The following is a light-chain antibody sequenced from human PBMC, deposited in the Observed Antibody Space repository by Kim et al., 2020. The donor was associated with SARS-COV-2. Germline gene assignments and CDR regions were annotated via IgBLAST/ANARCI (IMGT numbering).Light chain of an antibody. V-gene: IGLV1-36*01. J-gene: IGLJ2*01. Sequence: QRLTISCAGSGSTNGNNTVNWNQQLPGKAPAPLLYYDDLLPSGVADRFSGSNSGTSASLAISGLQSEAEADYYCAAWDDSLNGPVFGGGTQLTVL. CDR2: YDD. CDR3: AAWDDSLNGPV. CDR1: GSTNGNNT.